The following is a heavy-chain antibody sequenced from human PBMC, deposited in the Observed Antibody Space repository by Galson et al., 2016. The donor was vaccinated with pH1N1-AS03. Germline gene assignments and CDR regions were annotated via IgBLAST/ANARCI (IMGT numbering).Heavy chain of an antibody. Sequence: SLRLSCAASGFSLSDYYMTWIRQAPGKGLEWVAYISFTSDYRHYADSVKGRSTISRDNAKDSLYLQMDSLRVEDTAVYYCARARGGEDAWSQDVWGQGTTLTVSS. D-gene: IGHD2-21*01. CDR2: ISFTSDYR. J-gene: IGHJ6*02. CDR3: ARARGGEDAWSQDV. V-gene: IGHV3-11*03. CDR1: GFSLSDYY.